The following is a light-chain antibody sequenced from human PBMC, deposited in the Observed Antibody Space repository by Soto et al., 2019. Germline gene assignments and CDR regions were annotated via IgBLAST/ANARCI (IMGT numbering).Light chain of an antibody. V-gene: IGLV3-1*01. Sequence: SYELTQPPSVSVSPGQTASITCSGDKLGDKYACWYQQKPGLSPVLVIYQDSKRPSGIPERFSGSNPGNTATLTISGTQAMDEADYYCQAWDSSTHNYVFGTGTKLTVL. CDR2: QDS. CDR3: QAWDSSTHNYV. CDR1: KLGDKY. J-gene: IGLJ1*01.